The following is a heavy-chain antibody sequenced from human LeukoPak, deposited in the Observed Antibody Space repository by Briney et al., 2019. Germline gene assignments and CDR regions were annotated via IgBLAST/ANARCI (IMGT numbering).Heavy chain of an antibody. CDR3: AKGYSSSPGMFDY. Sequence: SETLSLTCIVSGGSISNSGYYWARIGQPPGKGLEWIGNIYYSGSTYYNPSLKSRVTISVDTSKNQFSLKLSSVTAADTAVYYCAKGYSSSPGMFDYWGQGTLVTVSS. D-gene: IGHD6-13*01. CDR2: IYYSGST. J-gene: IGHJ4*02. V-gene: IGHV4-39*07. CDR1: GGSISNSGYY.